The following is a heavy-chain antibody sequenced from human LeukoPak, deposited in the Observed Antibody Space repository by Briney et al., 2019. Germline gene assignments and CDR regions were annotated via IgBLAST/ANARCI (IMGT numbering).Heavy chain of an antibody. CDR1: GFTFSSYA. V-gene: IGHV3-30-3*01. CDR2: ISYDGSNK. CDR3: ARDPLDIVVVPAAIHYYYGMDV. J-gene: IGHJ6*02. Sequence: GGSLRLSCAASGFTFSSYAMHWVRQAPGKGLEWVAVISYDGSNKYYADSVKGRFTISRDNSKNTLYLQMNSLRAEDTAVYYCARDPLDIVVVPAAIHYYYGMDVWGQGTTVTVSS. D-gene: IGHD2-2*01.